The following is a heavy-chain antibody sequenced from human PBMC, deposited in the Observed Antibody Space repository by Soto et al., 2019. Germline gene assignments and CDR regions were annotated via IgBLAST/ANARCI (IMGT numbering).Heavy chain of an antibody. CDR2: ISPHNFNT. V-gene: IGHV1-18*01. Sequence: QVQLEQSGAEVKKPGDSVKVSCKASGYTFTHFYITWVRQAPGQGLEWMGAISPHNFNTNYAQKFRSRVTLTTEKSTNTAYMDLRSLTSDDTAVYYCARDEGGYDILTGYYKAHLFDYWGQGVPVTVSS. D-gene: IGHD3-9*01. CDR1: GYTFTHFY. J-gene: IGHJ4*02. CDR3: ARDEGGYDILTGYYKAHLFDY.